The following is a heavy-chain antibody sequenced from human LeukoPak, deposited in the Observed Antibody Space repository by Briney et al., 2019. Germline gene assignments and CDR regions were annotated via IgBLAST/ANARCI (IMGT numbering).Heavy chain of an antibody. CDR1: GFTVSSNY. CDR2: IYSGGST. CDR3: ARQSVESDSSSPNFDY. V-gene: IGHV3-53*01. J-gene: IGHJ4*02. D-gene: IGHD6-6*01. Sequence: QSGGSLRLSCAASGFTVSSNYMSWVRQAPGKGLEWVSVIYSGGSTYYADSVKGRFTISRDNSKNTLYLQMNSLRTEDTAVYYCARQSVESDSSSPNFDYWGQGTLVTVSS.